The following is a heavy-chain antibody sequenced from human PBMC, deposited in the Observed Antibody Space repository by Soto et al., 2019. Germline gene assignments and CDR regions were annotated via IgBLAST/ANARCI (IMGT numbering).Heavy chain of an antibody. J-gene: IGHJ6*03. V-gene: IGHV5-51*01. CDR2: IYPGDSDT. Sequence: PGESLKISCKGSGYSFTSYWIGWVRQMPGKGLEWMGIIYPGDSDTRYSPSFQGQVTISADKSISTAYLQWSSLKASDTAMYYCARRGGSGSYYHQFHYYYMDVWGKGTTVTVSS. CDR1: GYSFTSYW. CDR3: ARRGGSGSYYHQFHYYYMDV. D-gene: IGHD3-10*01.